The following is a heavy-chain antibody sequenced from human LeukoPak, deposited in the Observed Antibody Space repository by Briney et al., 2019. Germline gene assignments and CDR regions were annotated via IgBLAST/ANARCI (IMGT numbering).Heavy chain of an antibody. J-gene: IGHJ4*02. Sequence: PGGSLRLSCAASGFTFSSYAMSWVRQAPGKGLEWVSAISGSGGSTYYADSVKGRFTISRDNSKNTLYLQMNSLRAEDTAVYYCARVGSSGWYFDYWGQGTLVTVSS. V-gene: IGHV3-23*01. CDR3: ARVGSSGWYFDY. CDR2: ISGSGGST. D-gene: IGHD6-19*01. CDR1: GFTFSSYA.